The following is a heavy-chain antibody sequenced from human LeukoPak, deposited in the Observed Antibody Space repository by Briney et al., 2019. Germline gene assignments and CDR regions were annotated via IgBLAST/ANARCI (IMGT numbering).Heavy chain of an antibody. CDR1: GFTFSSYG. CDR3: AKGARITIFGVVSDYGMDV. D-gene: IGHD3-3*01. CDR2: ISYDGSNK. V-gene: IGHV3-30*18. J-gene: IGHJ6*02. Sequence: GGSLRLSCAASGFTFSSYGMHWIRQTPGKGLEWVAVISYDGSNKYYADSVKGRFTISRDNSKNTLYLQMNSLRAEDTAVYYCAKGARITIFGVVSDYGMDVWGQGTTVTVSS.